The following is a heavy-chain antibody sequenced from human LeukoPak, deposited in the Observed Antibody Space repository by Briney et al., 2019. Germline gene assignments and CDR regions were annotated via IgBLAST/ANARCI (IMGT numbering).Heavy chain of an antibody. CDR2: IIPIFGTA. D-gene: IGHD6-13*01. CDR3: ARDVGSWYGGAYDY. CDR1: GGTFSSYA. Sequence: ASVKVSCKASGGTFSSYAISWVRQAPGQGLEWMGGIIPIFGTANYAQKFQGRVTITADESTSTAYIELSSLRSEDTAVYYCARDVGSWYGGAYDYWGQGTLVTVSS. J-gene: IGHJ4*02. V-gene: IGHV1-69*13.